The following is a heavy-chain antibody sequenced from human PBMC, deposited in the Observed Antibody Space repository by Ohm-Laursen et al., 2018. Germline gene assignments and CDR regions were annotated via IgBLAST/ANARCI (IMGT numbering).Heavy chain of an antibody. D-gene: IGHD6-13*01. V-gene: IGHV4-28*01. CDR2: LYYSGNT. Sequence: GTLSLTWGVSGYSISSSNWWGWIRQPPGKGLEWIGYLYYSGNTYYNPSLKSRVTIAVDTSKNHFSLKLSSVTAADTSVYYCATSNNWYYFDYWGQGTLVTVSS. CDR1: GYSISSSNW. J-gene: IGHJ4*02. CDR3: ATSNNWYYFDY.